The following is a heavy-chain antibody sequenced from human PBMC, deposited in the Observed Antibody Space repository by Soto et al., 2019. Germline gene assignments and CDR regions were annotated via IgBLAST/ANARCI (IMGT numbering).Heavy chain of an antibody. Sequence: QTGGSLRLSCAASGFTFSSYAMSWVRQAPGKGLEWVSAISGSGGSTYYADSVKGRFTISRDNSKNTLYLQMNSLRAEDTAVYYCAKDHLREKHQSSYRGQGTLVTVSS. V-gene: IGHV3-23*01. CDR1: GFTFSSYA. J-gene: IGHJ4*02. CDR3: AKDHLREKHQSSY. D-gene: IGHD6-19*01. CDR2: ISGSGGST.